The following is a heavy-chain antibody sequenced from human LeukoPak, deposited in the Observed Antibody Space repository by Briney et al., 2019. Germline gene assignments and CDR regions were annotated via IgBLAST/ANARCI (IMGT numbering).Heavy chain of an antibody. Sequence: SETLSLTCAVYGGSFSGYYWSWIRQPPGKGLEWIGEINHSGSTNYNPSLKSRVTISVDTSKNQFSLKLSSVTAADTAVYYCARDATRDNWFDPWGQGTLVTVSS. V-gene: IGHV4-34*01. D-gene: IGHD1-26*01. CDR3: ARDATRDNWFDP. J-gene: IGHJ5*02. CDR2: INHSGST. CDR1: GGSFSGYY.